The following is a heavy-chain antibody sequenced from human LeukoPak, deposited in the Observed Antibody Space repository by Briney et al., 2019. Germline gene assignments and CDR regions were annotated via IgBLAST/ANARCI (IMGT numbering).Heavy chain of an antibody. CDR2: IKEDGSVK. V-gene: IGHV3-7*01. Sequence: GGSLRLSCAASGFTFSSYWISWVRQAPGKGLEWVANIKEDGSVKYYLDSVKGRFTISRDNVKNSLYLQMNSLRAEDTAVYYCARDRGWLQFDYWGQGTPVTVS. D-gene: IGHD5-24*01. J-gene: IGHJ4*02. CDR3: ARDRGWLQFDY. CDR1: GFTFSSYW.